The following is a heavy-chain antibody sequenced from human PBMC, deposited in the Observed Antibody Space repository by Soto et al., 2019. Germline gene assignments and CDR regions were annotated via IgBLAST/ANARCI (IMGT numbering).Heavy chain of an antibody. CDR3: ARGRPLHYDRFIGYYYYYYYVVG. D-gene: IGHD3-9*01. CDR2: INTNTGNP. V-gene: IGHV7-4-1*01. CDR1: GYTFTSYA. Sequence: GASVKVSCKASGYTFTSYAMNWVRQAPGQGLGWMGWINTNTGNPTYAQGFTGRFVFSLDTSVSTAYLQICSLKAEDTAVYYCARGRPLHYDRFIGYYYYYYYVVGWGTGTTVTV. J-gene: IGHJ6*03.